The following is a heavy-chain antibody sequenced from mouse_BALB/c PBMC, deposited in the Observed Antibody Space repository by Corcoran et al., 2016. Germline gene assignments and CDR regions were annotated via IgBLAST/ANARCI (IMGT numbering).Heavy chain of an antibody. Sequence: EVQLQQSGAVLVQPGASVKLSCTASGFNIKDTYMHWVKQRPEQGLEWIGRIDPANGNTKYDPKFQGKAIITADTSSNTAYLQLSSLTSEDTAVYYCARSGYFDVWGAGTTVTVSS. V-gene: IGHV14-3*02. CDR2: IDPANGNT. CDR1: GFNIKDTY. CDR3: ARSGYFDV. J-gene: IGHJ1*01.